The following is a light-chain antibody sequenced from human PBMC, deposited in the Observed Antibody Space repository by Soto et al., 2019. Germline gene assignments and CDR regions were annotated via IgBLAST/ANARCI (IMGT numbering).Light chain of an antibody. J-gene: IGLJ2*01. CDR3: QVWDSSSDHVV. Sequence: SYELTQPPSVSVAPGQTARITCGGNNIGSKSVHWYQQKPGQAPVLVVYDDRDRPSGIPERFSGSNSGNTATLTISRVEAGDEVDYYCQVWDSSSDHVVFGGGTKVTVL. CDR2: DDR. CDR1: NIGSKS. V-gene: IGLV3-21*02.